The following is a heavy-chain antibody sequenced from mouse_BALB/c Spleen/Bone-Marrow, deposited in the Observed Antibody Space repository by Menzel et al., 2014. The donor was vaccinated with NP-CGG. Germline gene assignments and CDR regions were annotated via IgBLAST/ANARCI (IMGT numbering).Heavy chain of an antibody. V-gene: IGHV2-9*02. CDR2: IWAGGST. CDR1: GFSLTSYG. J-gene: IGHJ4*01. D-gene: IGHD1-1*01. CDR3: ARDRGTTRAMDY. Sequence: QVQLKESGPGLVAPSQSLSITCTVSGFSLTSYGVHWVRQPPGKGLEWLGVIWAGGSTNYNSALMSRLSISKDNSKSQVFLKMNSLQTDDTAMYYCARDRGTTRAMDYWVQGTSVTVSS.